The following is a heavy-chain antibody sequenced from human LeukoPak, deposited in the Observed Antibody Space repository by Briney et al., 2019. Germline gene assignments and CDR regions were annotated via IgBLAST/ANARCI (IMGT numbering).Heavy chain of an antibody. Sequence: GGSLRLSCAASGFTFSNYWISWVRQAPGKGLEWVAFIRYDGSNKYYADSVKGRFTISRDNSKNTLYLQMNSLRAEDTAVYYCAKDHGMSGSYDFDYWGQGTLVTVSS. CDR3: AKDHGMSGSYDFDY. V-gene: IGHV3-30*02. J-gene: IGHJ4*02. D-gene: IGHD1-26*01. CDR2: IRYDGSNK. CDR1: GFTFSNYW.